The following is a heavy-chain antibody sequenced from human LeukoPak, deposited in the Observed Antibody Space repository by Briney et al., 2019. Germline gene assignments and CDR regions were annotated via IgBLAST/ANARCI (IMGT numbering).Heavy chain of an antibody. CDR1: GYTFTGYY. D-gene: IGHD3-22*01. V-gene: IGHV1-2*02. J-gene: IGHJ1*01. CDR3: ARDRDDSSGYLYFQH. Sequence: ASVKVSCKASGYTFTGYYMHWVRQAPGQGLEWMGWINPNRGGTNYAQKFQGRVTMTRDTSISTAYMELSRLRSDDTAVYYCARDRDDSSGYLYFQHWGQGTLVTVSS. CDR2: INPNRGGT.